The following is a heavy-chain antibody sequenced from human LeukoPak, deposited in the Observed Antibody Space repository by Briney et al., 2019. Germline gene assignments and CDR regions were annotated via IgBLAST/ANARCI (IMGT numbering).Heavy chain of an antibody. D-gene: IGHD4-17*01. Sequence: GGSLRLSCAASGFTFSSYGMHWVRQAPGKGLEWVAVISYDGSNKYYADSVKGRFTISRDNSKNTLYLQMNSLRAEDTAVYYCARVQRTVTPLSYYFDYWGQGTLVTVSS. CDR2: ISYDGSNK. V-gene: IGHV3-30*03. CDR1: GFTFSSYG. J-gene: IGHJ4*02. CDR3: ARVQRTVTPLSYYFDY.